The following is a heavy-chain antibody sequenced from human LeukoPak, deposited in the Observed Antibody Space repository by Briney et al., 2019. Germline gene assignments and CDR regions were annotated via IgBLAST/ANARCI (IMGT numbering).Heavy chain of an antibody. J-gene: IGHJ5*02. CDR1: GGTFTSYA. CDR2: IIPISGTT. V-gene: IGHV1-69*13. CDR3: ARKLRLGGNWFDP. D-gene: IGHD1-26*01. Sequence: SVKVSCKTSGGTFTSYAITWVRQAPGQGLEWLGKIIPISGTTNYAQKFQGRVTFTADESTSTAYMELSSLRSENTALYYCARKLRLGGNWFDPWGQGTLVTVSS.